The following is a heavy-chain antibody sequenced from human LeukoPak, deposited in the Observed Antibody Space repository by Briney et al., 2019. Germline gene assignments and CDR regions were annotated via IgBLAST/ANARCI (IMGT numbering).Heavy chain of an antibody. CDR1: GFTFSSYW. CDR3: ARAWKTSGDY. V-gene: IGHV3-74*01. Sequence: GGSLRLSCEASGFTFSSYWMHWVRQAPGKGLVWVSRISSDGSSTDYADSVKGRFTISRDNAKNTLYLQMNSLRVEDMAVYYCARAWKTSGDYWGQGTQVTVSS. CDR2: ISSDGSST. D-gene: IGHD1-1*01. J-gene: IGHJ4*02.